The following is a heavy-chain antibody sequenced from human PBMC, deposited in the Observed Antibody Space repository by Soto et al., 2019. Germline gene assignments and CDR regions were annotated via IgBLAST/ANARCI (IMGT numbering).Heavy chain of an antibody. D-gene: IGHD4-17*01. J-gene: IGHJ4*02. V-gene: IGHV4-30-4*01. CDR3: ARALGSTVVTNFDY. CDR2: IYYSGST. CDR1: GGSISSGDYY. Sequence: TLSLTCTVSGGSISSGDYYWSWIRQPPGKGLEWIGYIYYSGSTYYNPSLKSRVTISVDTSKNQFSLKLSSVTAADTAVYYCARALGSTVVTNFDYWGQGTLVTVSS.